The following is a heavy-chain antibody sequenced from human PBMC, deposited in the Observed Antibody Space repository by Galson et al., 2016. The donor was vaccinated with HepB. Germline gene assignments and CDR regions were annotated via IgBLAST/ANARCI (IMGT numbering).Heavy chain of an antibody. J-gene: IGHJ6*02. CDR1: GFTFSSYA. Sequence: SLRLSCAASGFTFSSYALHWVRQAPGKGLEWVAVISYDGSNKYYADSVKGRFTISRDNSKNTLYLQMNSLRAEDTAVYYCASLLDPYYSSVLDAWGLGTTVTVSS. V-gene: IGHV3-30*04. CDR2: ISYDGSNK. CDR3: ASLLDPYYSSVLDA.